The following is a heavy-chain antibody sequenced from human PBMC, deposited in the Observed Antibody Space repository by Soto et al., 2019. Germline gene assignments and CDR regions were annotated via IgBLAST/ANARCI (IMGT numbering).Heavy chain of an antibody. CDR2: IYHSGST. CDR3: VYYYVSRTSVYYFDS. CDR1: GGSISSGGYS. Sequence: SETLSLTCAVSGGSISSGGYSWSWIRQPPGKGLECIGYIYHSGSTYYNPSLKSRVTISVDTSKNQFSLKLSSVTAADTAVYYSVYYYVSRTSVYYFDSWGQGTLVTVS. D-gene: IGHD3-10*02. V-gene: IGHV4-30-2*01. J-gene: IGHJ4*02.